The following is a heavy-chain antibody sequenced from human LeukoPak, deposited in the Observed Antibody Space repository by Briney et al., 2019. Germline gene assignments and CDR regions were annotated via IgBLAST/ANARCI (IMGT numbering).Heavy chain of an antibody. Sequence: GRSLRLSCVASGFRFSGYGMHWVRQAPGKELEWVAFIRYDGSNKYYADSVKGRFTISRDNSKNTLYLQMNSLRAEDTAVYYCARDMSTRVTPISYAIDIWGQGTMVTVSS. CDR3: ARDMSTRVTPISYAIDI. CDR2: IRYDGSNK. J-gene: IGHJ3*02. V-gene: IGHV3-30*02. D-gene: IGHD4-23*01. CDR1: GFRFSGYG.